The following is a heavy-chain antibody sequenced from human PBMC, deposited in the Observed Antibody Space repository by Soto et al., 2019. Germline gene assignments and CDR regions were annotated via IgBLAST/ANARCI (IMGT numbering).Heavy chain of an antibody. CDR2: IWYDGSNK. V-gene: IGHV3-33*01. J-gene: IGHJ4*02. CDR3: ARDREEYYYGSGRTMVPLDY. Sequence: QVQLVESGGGVVQPGRSLRLSCAASGFTFSSYGMHWVRQAPGKGLEWVAVIWYDGSNKYYADSVKGRFTISRDNSKNTLDLQMNSLRAEDTAVYYCARDREEYYYGSGRTMVPLDYWGQGTLVTVSS. CDR1: GFTFSSYG. D-gene: IGHD3-10*01.